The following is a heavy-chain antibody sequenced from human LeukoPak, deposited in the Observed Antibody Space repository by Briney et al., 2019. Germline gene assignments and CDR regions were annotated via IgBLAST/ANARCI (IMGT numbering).Heavy chain of an antibody. Sequence: GGSLRLSCAASGFSFNNYALSWVRQAPGKGLEWVSTITGSADNTYYADSVKGRFTISRDISKNTLYLQMNSLRVEDTAVYYCAKGPKLGDGYHCDYWGQGTLVTVSS. V-gene: IGHV3-23*01. CDR1: GFSFNNYA. CDR2: ITGSADNT. J-gene: IGHJ4*02. CDR3: AKGPKLGDGYHCDY. D-gene: IGHD5-24*01.